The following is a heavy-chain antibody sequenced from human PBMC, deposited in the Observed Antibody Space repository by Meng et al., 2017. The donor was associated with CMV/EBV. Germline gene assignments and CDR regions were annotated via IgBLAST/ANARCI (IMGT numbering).Heavy chain of an antibody. CDR2: INPNSGGT. CDR1: GYTFTGYY. V-gene: IGHV1-2*02. D-gene: IGHD6-6*01. J-gene: IGHJ4*02. Sequence: QGRLGQAGAEVKKPGASVKVSCKASGYTFTGYYMHWVRQASGQGLEWMGWINPNSGGTNYAQKFQGRVTMTRDTSISTAYMELSRLRSDDTAVYYCARDGSSSATDLIDYWGQGTLVTVSS. CDR3: ARDGSSSATDLIDY.